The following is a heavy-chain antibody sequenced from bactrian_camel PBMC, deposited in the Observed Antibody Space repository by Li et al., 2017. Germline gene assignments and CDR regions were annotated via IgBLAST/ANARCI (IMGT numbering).Heavy chain of an antibody. J-gene: IGHJ4*01. CDR1: GCTDTIYA. Sequence: HVQLVESGGDSVQSGGSLRLSCVLFGCTDTIYAIGFFRQVPGKDREGVASIDRYGTTSYADSVKGRFTISRDNAKNTTVYLQMDSLKPEDTGMYYCAADRAWVDLARGRGAYWGQGTQVTVS. D-gene: IGHD5*01. CDR2: IDRYGTT. V-gene: IGHV3S53*01. CDR3: AADRAWVDLARGRGAY.